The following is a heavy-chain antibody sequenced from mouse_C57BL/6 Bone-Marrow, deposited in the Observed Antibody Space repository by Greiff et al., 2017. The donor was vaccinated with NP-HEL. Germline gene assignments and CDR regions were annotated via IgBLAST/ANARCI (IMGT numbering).Heavy chain of an antibody. CDR2: IHPNSGST. CDR1: GYTFTSYW. J-gene: IGHJ2*01. CDR3: ARSGLLRSHYFDY. Sequence: QVQLQQPGAELVKPGASVKLSCKASGYTFTSYWMHWVKQRPGQGLEWIGMIHPNSGSTNYNEKFKSKATLTVDKSSSTAYMQLSSLTSEDSAVYYCARSGLLRSHYFDYWGKGTTLTVSS. D-gene: IGHD1-1*01. V-gene: IGHV1-64*01.